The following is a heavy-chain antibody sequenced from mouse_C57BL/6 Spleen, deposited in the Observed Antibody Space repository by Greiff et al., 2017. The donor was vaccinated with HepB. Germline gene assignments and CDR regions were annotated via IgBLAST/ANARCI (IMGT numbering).Heavy chain of an antibody. J-gene: IGHJ1*03. CDR1: GYAFSSSW. CDR3: ARGKERYYGYDGGYFDV. Sequence: QVQLQQSGPELVKPGASVKISCKASGYAFSSSWMNWVKQRPGKGLEWIGRIYPGDGDTNYNGKFKGKATLTADKSSSTAYMQLSSLTSEDSAVSVCARGKERYYGYDGGYFDVWGTGTTVTVSS. V-gene: IGHV1-82*01. D-gene: IGHD2-2*01. CDR2: IYPGDGDT.